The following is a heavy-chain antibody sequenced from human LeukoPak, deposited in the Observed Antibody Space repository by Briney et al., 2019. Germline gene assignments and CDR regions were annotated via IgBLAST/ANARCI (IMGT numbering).Heavy chain of an antibody. J-gene: IGHJ4*02. Sequence: PGGSLRLSCAASGFIFSSYAMSWVRQAPGKGLEWVSSISSSSSYIYYADSVKGRFTISRDNAKNSLYLQMNSLRAEATAVYYCARDMRGYQGGGFDYWGQGTLVTVSS. V-gene: IGHV3-21*01. CDR2: ISSSSSYI. CDR3: ARDMRGYQGGGFDY. CDR1: GFIFSSYA. D-gene: IGHD5-12*01.